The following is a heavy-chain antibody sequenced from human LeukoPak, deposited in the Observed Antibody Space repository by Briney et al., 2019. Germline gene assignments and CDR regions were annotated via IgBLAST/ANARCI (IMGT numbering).Heavy chain of an antibody. V-gene: IGHV3-30*02. Sequence: GGSLRLSCAASGFTFSSYGMHWVRQAPGKGLEWVAFIRYDGSNKYYADSVKGRFTISRDNSKNTLYLQMNSLRAEDTAVYYCAKDGMYCSSTSCYHGFDYWGQGTLVTVSS. CDR2: IRYDGSNK. D-gene: IGHD2-2*01. CDR1: GFTFSSYG. CDR3: AKDGMYCSSTSCYHGFDY. J-gene: IGHJ4*02.